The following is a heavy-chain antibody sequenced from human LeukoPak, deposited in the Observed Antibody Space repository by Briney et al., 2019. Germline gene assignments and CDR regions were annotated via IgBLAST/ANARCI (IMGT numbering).Heavy chain of an antibody. D-gene: IGHD4-23*01. CDR2: IIPTFGTA. CDR1: GGTFSSYA. V-gene: IGHV1-69*06. CDR3: ASSWGYGGNYDFDY. J-gene: IGHJ4*02. Sequence: SVKVSCKASGGTFSSYAISWVRQAPGQGLEWMGGIIPTFGTANYAQKFQGRVTITADKSTSTAYMELSSLRSEDTAVYYCASSWGYGGNYDFDYWGQGTLVTVSS.